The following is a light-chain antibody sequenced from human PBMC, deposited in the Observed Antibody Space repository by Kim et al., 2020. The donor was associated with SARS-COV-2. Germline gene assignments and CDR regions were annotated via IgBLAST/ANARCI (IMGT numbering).Light chain of an antibody. CDR1: QSVSSN. Sequence: DIVMTQSPATLSVSPGERATLSCRASQSVSSNLAWYQQTPGQAPRLLIYGASTRATGIPARFSGSGSGTEFTLTISSLQSEDFAVYYCQQYNSWPRTFGQGTKVDIK. CDR2: GAS. J-gene: IGKJ1*01. CDR3: QQYNSWPRT. V-gene: IGKV3-15*01.